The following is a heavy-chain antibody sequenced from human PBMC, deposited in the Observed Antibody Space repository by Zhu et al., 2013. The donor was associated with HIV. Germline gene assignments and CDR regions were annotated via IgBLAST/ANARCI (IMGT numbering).Heavy chain of an antibody. Sequence: QVQLQESGPGLVKPSETLSLTCTVSSGSISNYYWTWIRQPPGKGLEWIGYIYYSGTTSYNPSLKSRVTISVDTSKNQFSLKLSSVTAADTAVYYCARDLYYYDSSGRRWFDPWGQGTLVTVSS. CDR1: SGSISNYY. D-gene: IGHD3-22*01. J-gene: IGHJ5*02. CDR3: ARDLYYYDSSGRRWFDP. CDR2: IYYSGTT. V-gene: IGHV4-59*12.